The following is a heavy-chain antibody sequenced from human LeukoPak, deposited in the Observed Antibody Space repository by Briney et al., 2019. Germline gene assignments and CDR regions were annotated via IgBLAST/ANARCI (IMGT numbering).Heavy chain of an antibody. J-gene: IGHJ3*02. Sequence: SETLSLTCTVSGCSISSYSWSWIRQPAGKGLEWIGRIYTSGSTKYNPYIKSRVTMSVDTFNNQFSLKLSSVTAADTAVYYCAREAPFCSSTSCYISAFDIWGQGTMVTVSS. D-gene: IGHD2-2*02. V-gene: IGHV4-4*07. CDR2: IYTSGST. CDR3: AREAPFCSSTSCYISAFDI. CDR1: GCSISSYS.